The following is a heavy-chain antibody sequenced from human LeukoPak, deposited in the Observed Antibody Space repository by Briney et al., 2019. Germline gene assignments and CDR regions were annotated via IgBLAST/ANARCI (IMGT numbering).Heavy chain of an antibody. J-gene: IGHJ4*02. CDR1: GYSISSDYY. CDR3: ARDTVWGSYRYGHNYFDY. D-gene: IGHD3-16*02. Sequence: PSETLSLTCIVSGYSISSDYYWGWIRQPPGKGLEWIGSIHHSGSTKYNPSLKRRVTLSVDTSKNQFSLKLNSVTAADTAVYYCARDTVWGSYRYGHNYFDYWGQGTLVTVSS. CDR2: IHHSGST. V-gene: IGHV4-38-2*02.